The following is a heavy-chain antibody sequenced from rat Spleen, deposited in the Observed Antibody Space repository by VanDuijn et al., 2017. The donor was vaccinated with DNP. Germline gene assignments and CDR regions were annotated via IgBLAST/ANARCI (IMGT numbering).Heavy chain of an antibody. V-gene: IGHV5-7*01. CDR1: GFTFSDCA. CDR3: ARFDGYNYLYVMDV. J-gene: IGHJ4*01. Sequence: EVQLVESGGGLVQPGRSLKLSCAASGFTFSDCAMAWVRQAPKKGLEWVASISSSGNTIYFQDSVKGRFTLSRDNAKNSLYLQMNSLKSEDTATYYCARFDGYNYLYVMDVWGQGTSVTVSS. D-gene: IGHD4-1*01. CDR2: ISSSGNTI.